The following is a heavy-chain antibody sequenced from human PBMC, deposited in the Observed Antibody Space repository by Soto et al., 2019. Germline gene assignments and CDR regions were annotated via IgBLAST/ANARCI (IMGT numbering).Heavy chain of an antibody. V-gene: IGHV4-30-4*01. J-gene: IGHJ6*02. D-gene: IGHD1-20*01. Sequence: QVQLQESGPGLVKPSQTLSLTCTVSGGSISSGDDFWTWIRQPPGKGREWIGYIYYSGSTYYNPSLKSRLTMSVDTSKNQFSLKLSSVTAADTAVYYCARDRAKWKHYYYYGMDVWGQWTKVTVSS. CDR1: GGSISSGDDF. CDR2: IYYSGST. CDR3: ARDRAKWKHYYYYGMDV.